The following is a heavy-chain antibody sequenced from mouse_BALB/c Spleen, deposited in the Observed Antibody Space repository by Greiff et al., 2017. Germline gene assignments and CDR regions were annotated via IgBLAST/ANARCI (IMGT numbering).Heavy chain of an antibody. V-gene: IGHV3-6*02. D-gene: IGHD2-3*01. CDR3: ARDGYYGFAY. CDR1: GYSITSGYY. Sequence: VQLKESGPGLVKPSQSLSLTCSVTGYSITSGYYWNWIRQFPGNKLEWMGYISYDGSNNYNPSLKNRISITRDTSKNQFFLKLNSVTTEDTATYYCARDGYYGFAYWGQGTLVTVSA. J-gene: IGHJ3*01. CDR2: ISYDGSN.